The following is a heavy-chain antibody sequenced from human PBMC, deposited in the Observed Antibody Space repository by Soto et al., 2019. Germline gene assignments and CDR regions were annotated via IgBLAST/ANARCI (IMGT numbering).Heavy chain of an antibody. Sequence: SETLSLTCAVYGGFFIGYYWSWIRQPPGKGLEWIGEINHSGSTNYNPSLKSRVTISVDTSKNQFSLKLSSVTAADTAVYYCARLIGAHTVTTGYYYMDVWGKGTTVSVSS. CDR3: ARLIGAHTVTTGYYYMDV. CDR1: GGFFIGYY. J-gene: IGHJ6*03. D-gene: IGHD4-17*01. V-gene: IGHV4-34*01. CDR2: INHSGST.